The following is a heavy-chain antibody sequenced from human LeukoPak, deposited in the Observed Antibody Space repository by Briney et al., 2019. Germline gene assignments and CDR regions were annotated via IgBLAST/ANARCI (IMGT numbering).Heavy chain of an antibody. D-gene: IGHD2-2*03. J-gene: IGHJ5*02. Sequence: PGGSLRLSCAASGFTFSSYSMNWVRQAPGKGLEWVSSISSSSSYIYYADSVKGRVTISRDNAKNSLYLQMNSLRAEDTAVYYCARAVGAGYCSSTSCYINWFDPWGQGTLVTVSS. CDR2: ISSSSSYI. CDR1: GFTFSSYS. CDR3: ARAVGAGYCSSTSCYINWFDP. V-gene: IGHV3-21*01.